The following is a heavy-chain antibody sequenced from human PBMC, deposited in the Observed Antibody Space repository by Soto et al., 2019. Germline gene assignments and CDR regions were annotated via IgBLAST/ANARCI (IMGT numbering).Heavy chain of an antibody. D-gene: IGHD6-6*01. V-gene: IGHV4-34*01. J-gene: IGHJ4*02. Sequence: SETLSLTCAVYGGSFSGYYWSWIRQPPGKGLEWIGEINHSGSTNYNPSLKSRATISVDTSKNQFSLKLSSVTAADTAVYYCARTNISCYFDYWGQGTLVTVSS. CDR3: ARTNISCYFDY. CDR1: GGSFSGYY. CDR2: INHSGST.